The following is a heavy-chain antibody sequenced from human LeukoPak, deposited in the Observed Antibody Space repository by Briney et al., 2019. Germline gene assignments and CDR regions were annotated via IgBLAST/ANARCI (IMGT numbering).Heavy chain of an antibody. D-gene: IGHD3-16*02. CDR1: GGSISSYY. V-gene: IGHV4-59*01. CDR2: IYYSGST. J-gene: IGHJ4*02. Sequence: PSETLSLTCTVSGGSISSYYWSWIRQPPGKGLEWIGYIYYSGSTNYNPSLKSRVTISVDTSKNQFSLTLSPVTAADTAVYYCARHLPGGDYLWGSYRAPFDYWGQGTLVTVSS. CDR3: ARHLPGGDYLWGSYRAPFDY.